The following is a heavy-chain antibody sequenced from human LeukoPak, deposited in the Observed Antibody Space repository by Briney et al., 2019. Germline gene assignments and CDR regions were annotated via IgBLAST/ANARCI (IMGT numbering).Heavy chain of an antibody. CDR2: IYYSGST. D-gene: IGHD6-6*01. J-gene: IGHJ4*02. CDR3: ARDRPEEGYFDY. Sequence: SETLSLTCTVSGGSISSYYWSWIRQPPGKGLEWIGYIYYSGSTNYNPSLKSRVTISVDTSENQSSLKLSSVTAADTAVYYCARDRPEEGYFDYWGQGTLVTVSS. V-gene: IGHV4-59*01. CDR1: GGSISSYY.